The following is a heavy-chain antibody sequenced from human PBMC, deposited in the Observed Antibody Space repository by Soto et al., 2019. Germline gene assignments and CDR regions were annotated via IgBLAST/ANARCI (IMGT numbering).Heavy chain of an antibody. J-gene: IGHJ3*02. D-gene: IGHD3-10*01. CDR2: ISGSGGST. Sequence: EVQLLESGGGLVQPGGSLRLSCAASGFTFSSYAMSWVRQAPGKGLEWVSAISGSGGSTYYADSVKGRFTISRDNSKNTLYLQMNSLRAEDTAVYYCAKGLLWFGEIDQPDAFDIWGQGTMVTVSS. CDR3: AKGLLWFGEIDQPDAFDI. V-gene: IGHV3-23*01. CDR1: GFTFSSYA.